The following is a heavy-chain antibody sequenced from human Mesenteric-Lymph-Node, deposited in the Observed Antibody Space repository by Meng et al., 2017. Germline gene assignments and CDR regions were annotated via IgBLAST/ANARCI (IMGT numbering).Heavy chain of an antibody. V-gene: IGHV4-39*07. CDR1: GGCISSSSYD. D-gene: IGHD5-12*01. J-gene: IGHJ4*02. CDR3: ARDRVEATVPFDY. CDR2: IYYSGST. Sequence: LQRQGWGPGFVKPLETLSLPVTVSGGCISSSSYDWGWIGQPQGKGLEWIGSIYYSGSTYYHPSLKSRVTISVDTSKNQFSLKLSSVTAADTAVYYCARDRVEATVPFDYWGQGTLVTVSS.